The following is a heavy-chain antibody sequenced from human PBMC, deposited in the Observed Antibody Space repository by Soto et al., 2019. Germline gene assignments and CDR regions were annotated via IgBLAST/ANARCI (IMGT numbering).Heavy chain of an antibody. D-gene: IGHD4-17*01. CDR2: IYYSGST. J-gene: IGHJ5*02. Sequence: QVQLQESGPGLVKPSQTLSLTCTVSGASISGDGYSCSGIRQQPGKGLRWRGYIYYSGSTYNTPSLKGRLTISADMSKNHLSIELTSVTAADTAIYYCARGPYGDPAPRLDPWGQGALVTVSS. V-gene: IGHV4-31*03. CDR3: ARGPYGDPAPRLDP. CDR1: GASISGDGYS.